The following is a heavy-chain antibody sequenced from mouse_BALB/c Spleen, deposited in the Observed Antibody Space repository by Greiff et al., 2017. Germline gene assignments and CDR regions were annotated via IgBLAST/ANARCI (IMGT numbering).Heavy chain of an antibody. J-gene: IGHJ4*01. CDR1: GFTFSSYG. Sequence: EVQLVESGGGLVQPGGSLKLSCAASGFTFSSYGMSWVRQTPDKRLELVATINSNGGSTYYPDSVKGRFTIARDNPKNTLFLQLTSLRSEDTAMYYCARSAYDRYDGYAMDYWGQGTSVTVSS. D-gene: IGHD2-14*01. V-gene: IGHV5-6-3*01. CDR2: INSNGGST. CDR3: ARSAYDRYDGYAMDY.